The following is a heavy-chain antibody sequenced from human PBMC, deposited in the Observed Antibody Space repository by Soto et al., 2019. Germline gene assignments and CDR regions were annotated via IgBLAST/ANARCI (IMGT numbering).Heavy chain of an antibody. Sequence: GASVKVSCKASGYTFTSYGISWVRQAPGQGLEWMGWISAYNGNTNYAQKLQGRVTMTTDTSTSTAYMELRSLRSDDTAVYYCARGPDIVVVYPNEPLSPYYYYYYMDVWGKGTTVTVSS. V-gene: IGHV1-18*01. CDR2: ISAYNGNT. D-gene: IGHD2-15*01. CDR3: ARGPDIVVVYPNEPLSPYYYYYYMDV. CDR1: GYTFTSYG. J-gene: IGHJ6*03.